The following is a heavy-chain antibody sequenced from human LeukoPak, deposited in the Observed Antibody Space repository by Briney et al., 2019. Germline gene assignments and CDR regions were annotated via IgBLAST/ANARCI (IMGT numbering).Heavy chain of an antibody. V-gene: IGHV4-39*07. D-gene: IGHD6-13*01. CDR2: IYYSGST. CDR1: GDSIGDKSYY. CDR3: VQQLVRDYFDY. Sequence: PSETLSLTCTVSGDSIGDKSYYWGWIRQPPGKGLEWIGSIYYSGSTYYNPSLKSRVTISVDTSKNQFSLKLSSVAAADTAVYYCVQQLVRDYFDYWGQGTLVTVSS. J-gene: IGHJ4*02.